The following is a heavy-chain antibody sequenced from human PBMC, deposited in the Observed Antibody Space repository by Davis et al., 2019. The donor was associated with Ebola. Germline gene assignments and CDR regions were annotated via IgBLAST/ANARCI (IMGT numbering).Heavy chain of an antibody. Sequence: GESLKISCAASGFTFSSYAMSWVRQAPGKGLEWVSAISGSGDSTYYADSVKGRFTISRDNSKNTLYLQMNSLRAEDTAVYYCAKEVGYCSSTSCYTGIGYWGQGTLVTVSS. J-gene: IGHJ4*02. CDR3: AKEVGYCSSTSCYTGIGY. V-gene: IGHV3-23*01. D-gene: IGHD2-2*02. CDR2: ISGSGDST. CDR1: GFTFSSYA.